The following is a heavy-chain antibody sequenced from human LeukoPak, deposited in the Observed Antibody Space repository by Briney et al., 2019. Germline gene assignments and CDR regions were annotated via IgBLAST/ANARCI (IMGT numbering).Heavy chain of an antibody. D-gene: IGHD3-22*01. J-gene: IGHJ4*02. CDR1: GFTFSNYA. CDR3: AKRDYYDSSGYYYYFDY. V-gene: IGHV3-23*01. CDR2: ISGSGGST. Sequence: GGSLRLSCAASGFTFSNYAMSWVRQAPGKGLEWVSAISGSGGSTYYADSVVGRFTISRDNSKNTLYLQMNSLRAEDTAVYYCAKRDYYDSSGYYYYFDYWGQGTLVTVSS.